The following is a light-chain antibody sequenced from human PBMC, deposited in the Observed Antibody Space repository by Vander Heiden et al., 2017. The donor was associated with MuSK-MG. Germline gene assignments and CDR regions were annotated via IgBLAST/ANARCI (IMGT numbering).Light chain of an antibody. J-gene: IGKJ4*01. CDR2: AAS. V-gene: IGKV1-39*01. Sequence: DIQMTQSPSPLAASVGDRVTITCRASQSMSTYLNWYQQKPGTAPKLLIYAASDLQSGVPSRFSGSGSGTDFTLTISSLQPEDFATYYCQQSYSSPRDLTFGGGTKVEIK. CDR1: QSMSTY. CDR3: QQSYSSPRDLT.